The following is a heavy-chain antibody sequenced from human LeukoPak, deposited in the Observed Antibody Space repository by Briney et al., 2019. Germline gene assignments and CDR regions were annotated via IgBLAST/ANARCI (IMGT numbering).Heavy chain of an antibody. CDR3: ARNPSRYDSSGSYY. CDR2: ISAYNGNT. D-gene: IGHD3-22*01. Sequence: ASVTVSCTACGYIFTILGISWVRQAPGQGLEWMGWISAYNGNTNYAQRLQGRVTMTTDTTTSTAYMELRSLRSPHSARYYCARNPSRYDSSGSYYWGQGTLVTVSS. J-gene: IGHJ4*02. V-gene: IGHV1-18*01. CDR1: GYIFTILG.